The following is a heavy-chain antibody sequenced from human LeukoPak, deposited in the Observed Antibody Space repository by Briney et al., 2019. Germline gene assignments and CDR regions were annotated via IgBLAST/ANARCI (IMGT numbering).Heavy chain of an antibody. Sequence: QPGGSLRLSCADSGFTFSSYWMNWVRQAPGEGREWVANIKHDGSEKYYADFVKGRFTISRDNAKNSLYLQMDSLRAEDTAVYYCARDAGHSGYDLLDYWGQGTLVTVSS. J-gene: IGHJ4*02. CDR2: IKHDGSEK. CDR3: ARDAGHSGYDLLDY. V-gene: IGHV3-7*01. D-gene: IGHD5-12*01. CDR1: GFTFSSYW.